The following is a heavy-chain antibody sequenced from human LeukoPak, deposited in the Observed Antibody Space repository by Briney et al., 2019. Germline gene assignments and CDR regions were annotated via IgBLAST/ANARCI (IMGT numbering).Heavy chain of an antibody. J-gene: IGHJ4*02. CDR3: ARQGGSSSSSWSY. Sequence: SETLSLTCTVSGGSISSSSYYWGWIRQPPGKGLEWIGSISYSGSTYYNPSLKSRVTISVDTSKDQFSLKLSSVTAADTAVYYCARQGGSSSSSWSYWGQGTLVTVSS. D-gene: IGHD6-13*01. CDR1: GGSISSSSYY. V-gene: IGHV4-39*01. CDR2: ISYSGST.